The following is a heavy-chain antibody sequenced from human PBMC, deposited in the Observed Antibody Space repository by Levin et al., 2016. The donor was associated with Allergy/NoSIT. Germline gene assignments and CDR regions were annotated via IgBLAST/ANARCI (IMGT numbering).Heavy chain of an antibody. D-gene: IGHD4-11*01. CDR3: ASGAPDYPTDY. CDR2: INPNSGGT. V-gene: IGHV1-2*04. Sequence: WVRQAPGQGLEWMGWINPNSGGTNYAQKFQGWVTMTRDTSISTAYMDLSRLRSDDTAVYYCASGAPDYPTDYWGQGTLVTVSS. J-gene: IGHJ4*02.